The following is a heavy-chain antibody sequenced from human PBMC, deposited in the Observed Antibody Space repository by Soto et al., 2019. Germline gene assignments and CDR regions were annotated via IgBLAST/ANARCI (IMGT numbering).Heavy chain of an antibody. J-gene: IGHJ4*02. D-gene: IGHD2-2*01. V-gene: IGHV3-53*02. CDR1: GFTVSSNY. CDR3: ARERLGYCSSTSCFPGPFDY. CDR2: IYSGGST. Sequence: EVQLVETGGGLIQPGGSLRLSCAASGFTVSSNYMSWVRQAPGKGLEWVSVIYSGGSTYYADSVKGRFTISRDNSKNTLYLQMNSLRAEDTAVYYCARERLGYCSSTSCFPGPFDYWGQGTLVTVSS.